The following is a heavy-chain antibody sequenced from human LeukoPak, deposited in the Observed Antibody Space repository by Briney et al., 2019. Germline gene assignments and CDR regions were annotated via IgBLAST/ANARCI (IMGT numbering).Heavy chain of an antibody. D-gene: IGHD1-26*01. V-gene: IGHV3-48*03. CDR1: GVTFSSYE. J-gene: IGHJ4*02. Sequence: GGSLRLSCAASGVTFSSYEMNWVRQAPGKGLEWVSYIISSGSTIYYPHSVKGRFTMSRDNDKNSLYLQMNSLGAEDTGVYYCARSSYRYSGSYGGGDYWGQGTLVTVSS. CDR3: ARSSYRYSGSYGGGDY. CDR2: IISSGSTI.